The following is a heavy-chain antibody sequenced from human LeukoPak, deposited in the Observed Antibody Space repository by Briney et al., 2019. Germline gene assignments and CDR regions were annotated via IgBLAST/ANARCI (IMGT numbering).Heavy chain of an antibody. V-gene: IGHV3-7*01. CDR3: AREGGPYYDILTGYYKGVFDY. Sequence: GGSLRLSCAASGFTFSSYWMSWVRQAPGKGLEWVANIKQDGSEKYYVDSVKGRFTISRDNAKNSLYLQMNSLRAEDTAVYYCAREGGPYYDILTGYYKGVFDYWGQGTLVTVSS. J-gene: IGHJ4*02. CDR1: GFTFSSYW. CDR2: IKQDGSEK. D-gene: IGHD3-9*01.